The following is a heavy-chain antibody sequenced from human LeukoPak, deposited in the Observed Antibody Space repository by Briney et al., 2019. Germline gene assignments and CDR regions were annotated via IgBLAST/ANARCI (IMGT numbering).Heavy chain of an antibody. D-gene: IGHD3-10*01. CDR1: GGSISSFY. J-gene: IGHJ4*02. CDR2: IYTSGST. Sequence: SETLSLTCTVSGGSISSFYWSWIRQAAGKGLEWIGRIYTSGSTNYNPSLKSRITMSVDTSKNQFSLKLRSVAAAGTAVYYCARGSGSYPPLDYWGQGTLVTVSS. V-gene: IGHV4-4*07. CDR3: ARGSGSYPPLDY.